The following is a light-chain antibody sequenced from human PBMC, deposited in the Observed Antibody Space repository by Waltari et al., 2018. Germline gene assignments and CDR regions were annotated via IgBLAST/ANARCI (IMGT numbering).Light chain of an antibody. J-gene: IGLJ2*01. CDR1: SSDVGGYNY. CDR3: SSYAGSNNMV. V-gene: IGLV2-8*01. CDR2: GVS. Sequence: QSALTQPPSASGSPGQSVTISCTGTSSDVGGYNYVSWYQQHPGKAPKRMIYGVSKRPSGVSDRFSGSKSGNTASLTVSGLQAEDEADYYCSSYAGSNNMVFGGGTKLTVL.